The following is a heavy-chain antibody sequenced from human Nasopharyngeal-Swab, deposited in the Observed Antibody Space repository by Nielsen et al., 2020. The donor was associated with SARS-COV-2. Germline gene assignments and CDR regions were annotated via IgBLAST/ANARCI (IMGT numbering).Heavy chain of an antibody. CDR1: GFTFSSYS. D-gene: IGHD1-26*01. J-gene: IGHJ4*02. CDR2: ISSSSSYI. Sequence: GESLKISCAASGFTFSSYSMNWVRQAPGKGLEWVSSISSSSSYIYYADSVKGRFTISRDNAKNSLYLQMNSLRAEDTAVYYCASSHSGSFWGQGTLVTASS. CDR3: ASSHSGSF. V-gene: IGHV3-21*01.